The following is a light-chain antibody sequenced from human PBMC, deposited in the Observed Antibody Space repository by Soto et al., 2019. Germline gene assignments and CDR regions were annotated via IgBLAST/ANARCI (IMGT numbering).Light chain of an antibody. CDR2: EVS. J-gene: IGLJ1*01. Sequence: QSALTQPPSASGSPGQSVTISCTGNSNDVGHSSFISWYQQHPGKGPKLIIYEVSKRPSGVPDRFSGSKSGNTASLSVSGLQDEDEADYFCNAQADNGKHVFGSWTKLSVL. V-gene: IGLV2-8*01. CDR1: SNDVGHSSF. CDR3: NAQADNGKHV.